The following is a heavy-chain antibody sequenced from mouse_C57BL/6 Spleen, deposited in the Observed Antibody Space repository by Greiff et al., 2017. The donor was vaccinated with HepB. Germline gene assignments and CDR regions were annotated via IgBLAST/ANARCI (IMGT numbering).Heavy chain of an antibody. Sequence: VQLQQSGPELVKPGASVKISCKASGYTFTDYYMNWVKQSHGKSLEWIGDINPNNGGTSYNQKFKGKATLTVDKSSSTAYMELRILTSEDSAVYYCARGAYAMDYWGQGTSVTVSS. CDR3: ARGAYAMDY. CDR1: GYTFTDYY. CDR2: INPNNGGT. V-gene: IGHV1-26*01. J-gene: IGHJ4*01.